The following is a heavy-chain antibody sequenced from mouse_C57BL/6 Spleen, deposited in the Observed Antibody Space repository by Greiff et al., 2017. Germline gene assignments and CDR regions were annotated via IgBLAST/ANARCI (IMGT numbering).Heavy chain of an antibody. D-gene: IGHD1-1*01. J-gene: IGHJ2*01. CDR3: TRGVVLYYFDY. V-gene: IGHV1-15*01. Sequence: VKLMESGAELVRPGASVTLSCKASGYTFTDYEMHWVKQTPVHGLEWIGAIDPETGGTAYNQKFKGKAILTADKSSSTAYMELRSLTSEDSAVSYCTRGVVLYYFDYWGQGTTLTVSS. CDR2: IDPETGGT. CDR1: GYTFTDYE.